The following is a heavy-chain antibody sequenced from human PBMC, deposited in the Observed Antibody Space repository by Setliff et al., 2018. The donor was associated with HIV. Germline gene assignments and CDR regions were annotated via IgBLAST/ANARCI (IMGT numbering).Heavy chain of an antibody. CDR2: IDPNSGET. CDR3: ARTEHYDLWSGPRGFDP. J-gene: IGHJ5*02. Sequence: ASVKVSCKASGYTFSAYFIHWVRQAPGQGPEWMGWIDPNSGETSFAQKFQGRVTMTSDTSISTASLELSRLRSDDTAVYYCARTEHYDLWSGPRGFDPWGQGTLVTVSS. CDR1: GYTFSAYF. D-gene: IGHD3-3*01. V-gene: IGHV1-2*02.